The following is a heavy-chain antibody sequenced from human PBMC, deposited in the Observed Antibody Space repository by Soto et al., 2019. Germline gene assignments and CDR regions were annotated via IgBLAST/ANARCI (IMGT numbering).Heavy chain of an antibody. D-gene: IGHD6-19*01. J-gene: IGHJ4*02. CDR1: GGTFSNYA. CDR2: LIPIFGTT. CDR3: ARDRVQAQWLARGFDS. Sequence: GASVKVSCKASGGTFSNYAISWVRQAPGQGLEWMGGLIPIFGTTHYAQKFQGRVTITADESTSTAYMELSSLRSEDTAVYYCARDRVQAQWLARGFDSWGEGTLVTVSS. V-gene: IGHV1-69*13.